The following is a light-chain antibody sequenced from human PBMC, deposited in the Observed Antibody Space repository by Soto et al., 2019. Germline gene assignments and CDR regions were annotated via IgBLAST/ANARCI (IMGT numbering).Light chain of an antibody. CDR3: QQLNSYPIT. V-gene: IGKV1-9*01. CDR2: AAS. Sequence: DIQLTQSPSTLSASVGDRVIITCRASQGISSYLAWYQQTPGKPPKILIYAASTLQSGVPSRFRGSGSGTEFTLTISSLQPEDFETYYCQQLNSYPITFGQGTRLEIK. J-gene: IGKJ5*01. CDR1: QGISSY.